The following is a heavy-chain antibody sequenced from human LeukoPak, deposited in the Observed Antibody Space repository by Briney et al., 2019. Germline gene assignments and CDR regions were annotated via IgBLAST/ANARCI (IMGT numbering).Heavy chain of an antibody. CDR1: GFTFSSYA. CDR3: ASDPNFGYSFDD. J-gene: IGHJ4*02. D-gene: IGHD5-18*01. CDR2: ISYDGSNK. V-gene: IGHV3-30*01. Sequence: GGSLRLSCAASGFTFSSYAMHWVRQAPGKGLEWVAVISYDGSNKYYADSVKGRFTISRDNSKNTLYLQMNSLRAEDTAVYYCASDPNFGYSFDDWGQGTLVTVSS.